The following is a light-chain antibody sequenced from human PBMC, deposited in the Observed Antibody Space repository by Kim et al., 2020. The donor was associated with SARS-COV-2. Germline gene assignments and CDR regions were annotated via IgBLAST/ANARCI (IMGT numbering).Light chain of an antibody. CDR2: KNN. Sequence: QSVLTQPPSASETPGQRVTISCSGSISNVGSHYVSWYQHLPGTAPKLLIYKNNQRPSGVPVRFSASKSGTSASLAISGLRSEDEADYYCAAWDDDLTLLFGGGTQLTVL. CDR1: ISNVGSHY. CDR3: AAWDDDLTLL. V-gene: IGLV1-47*01. J-gene: IGLJ3*02.